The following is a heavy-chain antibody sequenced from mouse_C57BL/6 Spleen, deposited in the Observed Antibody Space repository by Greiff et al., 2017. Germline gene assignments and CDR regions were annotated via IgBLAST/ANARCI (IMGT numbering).Heavy chain of an antibody. CDR1: GFTFSDYG. Sequence: EVKVVESGGGLVKPGGSLKLSCAASGFTFSDYGMHWVRQAPEKGLEWVAYISSGSSTIYYADTVKGRFTISRDNAKNTLFLQMTSLRSEDTAMYYCARDRYYDYDRVFAYWGQGTLVTVSA. J-gene: IGHJ3*01. D-gene: IGHD2-4*01. CDR3: ARDRYYDYDRVFAY. V-gene: IGHV5-17*01. CDR2: ISSGSSTI.